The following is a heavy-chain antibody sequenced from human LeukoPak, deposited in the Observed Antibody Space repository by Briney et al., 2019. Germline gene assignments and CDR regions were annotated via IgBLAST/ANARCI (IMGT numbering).Heavy chain of an antibody. D-gene: IGHD3-10*01. J-gene: IGHJ4*02. CDR2: IYPGDFDT. Sequence: GESLKISCKTSGYNFTTYWIGWVRQIPGKGLEWMGIIYPGDFDTRYSPPFQGQVTISADKSITTAYLQWSSLKVSDTAMYYCASFHISGGSYNGLHYWGQGTLVTVSS. CDR1: GYNFTTYW. CDR3: ASFHISGGSYNGLHY. V-gene: IGHV5-51*01.